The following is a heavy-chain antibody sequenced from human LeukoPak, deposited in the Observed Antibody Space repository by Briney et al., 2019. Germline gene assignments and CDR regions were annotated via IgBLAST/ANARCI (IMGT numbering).Heavy chain of an antibody. CDR1: GYSFSGYW. Sequence: GESLKISCKASGYSFSGYWIAWVRQMPGKGLEWMGIIFPGDSDTRYSPSFQGQVTISADKATSTVYLQWGTLRASDSAMYYCARQPGSGAWGQGTLVTVSS. CDR3: ARQPGSGA. V-gene: IGHV5-51*01. D-gene: IGHD1-14*01. J-gene: IGHJ5*02. CDR2: IFPGDSDT.